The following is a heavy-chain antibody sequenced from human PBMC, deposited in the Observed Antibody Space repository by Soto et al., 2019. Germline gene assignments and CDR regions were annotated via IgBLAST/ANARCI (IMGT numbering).Heavy chain of an antibody. CDR2: IFYRGNT. V-gene: IGHV4-59*01. D-gene: IGHD2-15*01. Sequence: QVQLQESGPGLVKPSETLSLICTVSGGSISGYYWSWIRQPPGKGLEWIGYIFYRGNTLYNPSLQSRVTMSVDTSKNQFSLRLSSVTAADTAVYYCTRHAIIPKLQYGMDVWGQGASVTVSS. CDR1: GGSISGYY. CDR3: TRHAIIPKLQYGMDV. J-gene: IGHJ6*02.